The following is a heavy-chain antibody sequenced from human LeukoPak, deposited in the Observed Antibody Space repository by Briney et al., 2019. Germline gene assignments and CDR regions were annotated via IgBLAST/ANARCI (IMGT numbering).Heavy chain of an antibody. CDR1: GYTFTSYG. V-gene: IGHV1-69*01. Sequence: GASVKVSCKASGYTFTSYGISWVRQAPGQGLEWMGGIIPIFGTANYAQKFQGRVTITADESTSTAYMELSSLRSEDTAVYYCARGPDHYGDYVLGAEYFQHWGQGTLVTVSS. CDR2: IIPIFGTA. CDR3: ARGPDHYGDYVLGAEYFQH. D-gene: IGHD4-17*01. J-gene: IGHJ1*01.